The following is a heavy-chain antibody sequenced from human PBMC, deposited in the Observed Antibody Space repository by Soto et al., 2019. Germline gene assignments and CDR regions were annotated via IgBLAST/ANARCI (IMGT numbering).Heavy chain of an antibody. J-gene: IGHJ4*02. CDR2: IYPGDFDT. CDR3: AKDRSLGDQRTYYFDY. V-gene: IGHV5-51*01. CDR1: GYNFNTYW. Sequence: GESLKISCTGSGYNFNTYWIGWVRQMPGKGLEWTGIIYPGDFDTRYSQSFQGHLTMSVDKSINTAYLQWSSLETSDTAMYYCAKDRSLGDQRTYYFDYWGQGTLVTVSS. D-gene: IGHD3-16*01.